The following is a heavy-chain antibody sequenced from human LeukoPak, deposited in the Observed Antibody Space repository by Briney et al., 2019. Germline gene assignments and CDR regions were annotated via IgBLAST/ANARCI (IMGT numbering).Heavy chain of an antibody. V-gene: IGHV3-21*01. CDR2: ISSSSSYI. CDR1: GFTFSNYN. Sequence: PGGSLRLSCAASGFTFSNYNMNWVRQAPGKGLEWVSSISSSSSYIYYADSLRGRFTISRDNAENSLYLQMISLRAEDTAVYYCARVGGESPRWFDPWGQGTLVTVSS. CDR3: ARVGGESPRWFDP. J-gene: IGHJ5*02. D-gene: IGHD3-10*01.